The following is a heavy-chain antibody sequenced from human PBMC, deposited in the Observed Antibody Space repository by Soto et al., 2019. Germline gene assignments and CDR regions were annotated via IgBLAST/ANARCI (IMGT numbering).Heavy chain of an antibody. CDR2: IWYDGSNK. V-gene: IGHV3-33*01. D-gene: IGHD6-19*01. CDR3: ARGLAVAFDY. CDR1: GLTVSSYC. Sequence: GGSLILSSSAAGLTVSSYCMHLGRQAPGKGLEWVAVIWYDGSNKYYADSVKGRFTISRDNSKNTLYLQMNSLRAEDTAVYYCARGLAVAFDYWGQGTLVTVSS. J-gene: IGHJ4*02.